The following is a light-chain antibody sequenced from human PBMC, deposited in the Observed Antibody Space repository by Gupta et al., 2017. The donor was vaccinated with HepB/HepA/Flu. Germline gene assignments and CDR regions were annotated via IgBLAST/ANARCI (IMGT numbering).Light chain of an antibody. CDR1: QSISDW. CDR3: QEVSGSSWT. Sequence: DIQMTQSPSTLSASVGDRVTITCRASQSISDWLAWYQQKPGKAPNLLIYRASTLDSGVPSRFSGSGSGTEFTLTISSLQPDDFATYYCQEVSGSSWTFGQGTKVEIK. CDR2: RAS. J-gene: IGKJ1*01. V-gene: IGKV1-5*03.